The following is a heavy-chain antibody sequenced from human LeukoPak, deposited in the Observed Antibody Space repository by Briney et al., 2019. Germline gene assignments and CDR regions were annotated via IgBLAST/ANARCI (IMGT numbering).Heavy chain of an antibody. D-gene: IGHD3-10*01. V-gene: IGHV4-38-2*01. CDR2: IYHSGGT. CDR1: GYSISSGHY. J-gene: IGHJ4*02. CDR3: AGFTPAVDY. Sequence: PSETLSLTCAVSGYSISSGHYWGWIRQPPGKGLEWIGSIYHSGGTYYNPSLKSRVSISVDTSKNQFSLKMKSVTAADTAVYYCAGFTPAVDYCSQGTLVTVSS.